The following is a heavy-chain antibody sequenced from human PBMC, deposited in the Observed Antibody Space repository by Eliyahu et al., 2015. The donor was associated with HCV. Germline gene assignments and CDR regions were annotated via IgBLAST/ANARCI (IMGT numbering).Heavy chain of an antibody. D-gene: IGHD3-9*01. CDR3: AKGRGFGYFDWLFFDY. J-gene: IGHJ4*02. V-gene: IGHV3-23*01. Sequence: EVQLLESGGGLVQPGGSLRXSCAASGFTXSSYAMSWVRQAPGKGLEWVSAISGSGGSTYYADSVKGRFTISRDNSKNTLYLQMNSLRAEDTAVYYCAKGRGFGYFDWLFFDYWGQGTLVTVSS. CDR2: ISGSGGST. CDR1: GFTXSSYA.